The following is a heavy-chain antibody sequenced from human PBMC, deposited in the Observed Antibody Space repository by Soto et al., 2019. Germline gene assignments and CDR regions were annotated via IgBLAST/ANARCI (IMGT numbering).Heavy chain of an antibody. V-gene: IGHV4-34*01. CDR1: GGSFSGYI. CDR3: AKLAGYCRGNSCHGDYAMDV. J-gene: IGHJ6*02. CDR2: INHSGSA. D-gene: IGHD2-2*01. Sequence: SETLSLTCDVYGGSFSGYIWTWIRQTPGKGLQWIGQINHSGSANYNPSLKSRVTISVHTSNSQFSLELSSVTAADTAVYYCAKLAGYCRGNSCHGDYAMDVWGQGTTVTVSS.